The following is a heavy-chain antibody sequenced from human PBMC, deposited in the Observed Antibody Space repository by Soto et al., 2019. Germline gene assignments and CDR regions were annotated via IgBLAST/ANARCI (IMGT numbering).Heavy chain of an antibody. V-gene: IGHV3-23*01. D-gene: IGHD5-18*01. J-gene: IGHJ4*02. CDR1: GFTFSSFA. CDR3: AGPGYSSQDY. CDR2: ISGSGDGT. Sequence: GGSLRLSCAASGFTFSSFALSWVRQAPGKWLEWVSAISGSGDGTDYADSVKGRFTISRDNSKNTLYLQMNSLRAEDTAVYYCAGPGYSSQDYWGQGXLVTVS.